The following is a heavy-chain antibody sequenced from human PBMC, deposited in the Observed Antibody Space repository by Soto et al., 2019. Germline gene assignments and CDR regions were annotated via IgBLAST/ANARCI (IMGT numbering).Heavy chain of an antibody. Sequence: QVQLVQSGAEVKKPGASVKVSCKASGYTFTSYAMHWVRQAPGQRREWMGWINAGNGNTKYSQKFQGRVTITRKTAASTAYMELSSLRSEDTAVYYCARGPIIAAAGTLWFDPWGQGTLVTVSS. D-gene: IGHD6-13*01. J-gene: IGHJ5*02. V-gene: IGHV1-3*01. CDR1: GYTFTSYA. CDR3: ARGPIIAAAGTLWFDP. CDR2: INAGNGNT.